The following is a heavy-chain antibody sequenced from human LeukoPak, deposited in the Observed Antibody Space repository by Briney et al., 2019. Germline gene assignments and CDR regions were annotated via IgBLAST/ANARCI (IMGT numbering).Heavy chain of an antibody. CDR2: INSDGSST. Sequence: GGSLRLSCAASGFTFSSYWMHWVRHAPGKGLVWVSRINSDGSSTSYADSVKGRFTISRDNSKNTLYLQMNSLRAEDTAVYYCAKSRDGIVGAVLDYWGQGTLVTVSS. CDR3: AKSRDGIVGAVLDY. D-gene: IGHD1-26*01. V-gene: IGHV3-74*01. CDR1: GFTFSSYW. J-gene: IGHJ4*02.